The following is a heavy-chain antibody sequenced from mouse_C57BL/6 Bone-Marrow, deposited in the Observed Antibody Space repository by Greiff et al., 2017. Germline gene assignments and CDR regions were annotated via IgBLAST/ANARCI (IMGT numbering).Heavy chain of an antibody. CDR3: TTLPYYGYDDGFDY. CDR2: IDPENGDT. V-gene: IGHV14-4*01. Sequence: ESGAELVRPGASVKLSCTASGFNIKDDYMHWVKQRPEQGLEWIGWIDPENGDTEYASKFQGKATITADTSSNTAYLQLSSLTSEDTAVYYCTTLPYYGYDDGFDYWGQGTTLTVSS. J-gene: IGHJ2*01. D-gene: IGHD2-9*01. CDR1: GFNIKDDY.